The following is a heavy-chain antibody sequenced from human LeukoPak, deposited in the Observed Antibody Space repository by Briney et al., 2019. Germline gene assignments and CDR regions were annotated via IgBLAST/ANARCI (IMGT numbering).Heavy chain of an antibody. Sequence: PGGSLRLSCAASAFTFSSYAMSWVRQAPGKGLEWVSAISGRGGTTYYADSVKGRFTISRDNSKNTLYLLMNSLRAEDTAVYYCARDPREYYYDSSGYYYDYWGQGTLVTVSS. CDR3: ARDPREYYYDSSGYYYDY. CDR2: ISGRGGTT. D-gene: IGHD3-22*01. J-gene: IGHJ4*02. CDR1: AFTFSSYA. V-gene: IGHV3-23*01.